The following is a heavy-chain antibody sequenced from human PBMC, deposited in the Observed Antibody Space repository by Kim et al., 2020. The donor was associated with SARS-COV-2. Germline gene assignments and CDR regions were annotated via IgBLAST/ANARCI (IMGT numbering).Heavy chain of an antibody. CDR2: INPYSGGT. CDR1: GYTFTDYY. J-gene: IGHJ1*01. Sequence: ASVKVSCKTSGYTFTDYYMHWVRQAPGQGLQWMGWINPYSGGTHYAPEFQDRVTLTSDTSITTVYMELTGLISADTAVYYCARGGPRAEYCPHWGQGTLVAVSS. CDR3: ARGGPRAEYCPH. V-gene: IGHV1-2*02.